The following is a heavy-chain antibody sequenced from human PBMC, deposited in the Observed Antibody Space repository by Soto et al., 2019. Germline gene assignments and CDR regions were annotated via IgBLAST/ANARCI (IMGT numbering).Heavy chain of an antibody. J-gene: IGHJ4*02. CDR1: GGSIDNDDYY. CDR3: ARQKSSSSDGFDS. Sequence: QVQPQESGPGLVKPSQTLSLTCTVSGGSIDNDDYYWNWIRQSPGKGLEWIGYIYYSGRTYYNPSLKSRVTMSVDTSKNQFSLKVQSVTAADTAVYYCARQKSSSSDGFDSWVQGAQVTVSS. CDR2: IYYSGRT. D-gene: IGHD6-6*01. V-gene: IGHV4-30-4*01.